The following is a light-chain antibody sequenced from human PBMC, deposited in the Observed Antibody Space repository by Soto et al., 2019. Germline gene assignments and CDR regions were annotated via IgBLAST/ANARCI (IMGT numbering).Light chain of an antibody. Sequence: DIVMTQSPLSLPVTPGEPASISCRSSQSLLHSNAYNYLDWYLQKPGQSPQLRIYLTSNRASGVPDRFSGCGSGTDFTLKISRVEAEDVGDAYCVQGLQSPLTFGGGTRVEIK. CDR3: VQGLQSPLT. CDR2: LTS. J-gene: IGKJ4*01. CDR1: QSLLHSNAYNY. V-gene: IGKV2-28*01.